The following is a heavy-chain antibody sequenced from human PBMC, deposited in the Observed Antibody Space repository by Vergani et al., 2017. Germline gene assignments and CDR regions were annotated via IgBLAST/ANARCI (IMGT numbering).Heavy chain of an antibody. Sequence: QVQLVESGGGVVQPGRSLRLSCAASGFTFSSYGMHWVRQAPGKGLEGVAVISYDGSNKYYADSVKGRFTISRDNSKNTLYLQMNSLRAEDTAVYYCAKDRGYYGSGSYNYFDYWGQGTLVTVSS. D-gene: IGHD3-10*01. CDR2: ISYDGSNK. CDR3: AKDRGYYGSGSYNYFDY. CDR1: GFTFSSYG. J-gene: IGHJ4*02. V-gene: IGHV3-30*18.